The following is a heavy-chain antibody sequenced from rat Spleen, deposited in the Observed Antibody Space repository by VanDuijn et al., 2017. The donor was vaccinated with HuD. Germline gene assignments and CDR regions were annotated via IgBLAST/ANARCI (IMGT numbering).Heavy chain of an antibody. D-gene: IGHD1-2*01. CDR3: TRRGEYSNFQFDS. Sequence: QVQLMESGPGLVQPSETLSLTCTVSGFSLINYSVHWVRQPPGKGLEWVGVMWRSGSTEYNSALKFRLSINRDTSKSQVFLKMDSLQVEDTAIYYCTRRGEYSNFQFDSWGQGVMVTVSS. V-gene: IGHV2-45*01. CDR2: MWRSGST. CDR1: GFSLINYS. J-gene: IGHJ2*01.